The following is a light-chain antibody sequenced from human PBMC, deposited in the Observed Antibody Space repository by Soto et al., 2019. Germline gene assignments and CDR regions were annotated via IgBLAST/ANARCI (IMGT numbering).Light chain of an antibody. Sequence: DIVMTQSPDSLAVSLGERATINCKSSQSILYSSNNKNYLAWYQEKPGQPPRLLIYWASTRESGVPDRFGGAGSGTDFTLTISSLQAEDAAVYYCLQYYGPPHTFGQGTKLEIK. CDR2: WAS. J-gene: IGKJ2*01. CDR1: QSILYSSNNKNY. V-gene: IGKV4-1*01. CDR3: LQYYGPPHT.